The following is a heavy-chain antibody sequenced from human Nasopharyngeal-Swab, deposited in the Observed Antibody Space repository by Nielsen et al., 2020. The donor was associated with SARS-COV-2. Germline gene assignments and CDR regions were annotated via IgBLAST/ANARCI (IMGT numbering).Heavy chain of an antibody. J-gene: IGHJ4*02. Sequence: KVSCKGSGYSFTSYWIGWVRQMPGKGLEWMGIIYPGDSDTRYSPSFQGQVTISADKSISTAYLQWSNLKASDTAMYYCARGILRYFDWTPPGYWGQGTLVTVSS. CDR3: ARGILRYFDWTPPGY. D-gene: IGHD3-9*01. CDR2: IYPGDSDT. V-gene: IGHV5-51*01. CDR1: GYSFTSYW.